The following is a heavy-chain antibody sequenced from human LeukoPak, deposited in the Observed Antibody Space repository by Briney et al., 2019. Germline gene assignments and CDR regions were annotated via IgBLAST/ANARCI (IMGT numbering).Heavy chain of an antibody. Sequence: GGSLRLSXAASGFTFSSYSMNWVRQAPGKGLEWVSSISSSSSYIYYADSVKGRFTISRDNAKNSLYLQMNSLRAEDTAVYYCARGSSGEDYFDYWGQGTLVTVSS. CDR2: ISSSSSYI. V-gene: IGHV3-21*01. CDR1: GFTFSSYS. CDR3: ARGSSGEDYFDY. D-gene: IGHD1-26*01. J-gene: IGHJ4*02.